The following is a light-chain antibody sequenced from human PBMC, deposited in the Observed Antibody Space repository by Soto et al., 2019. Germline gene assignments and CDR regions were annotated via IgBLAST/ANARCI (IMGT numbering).Light chain of an antibody. CDR2: KAS. CDR1: QSISSW. J-gene: IGKJ4*01. V-gene: IGKV1-5*03. Sequence: DIQMTQSPSTLSASVGDRVTITCRASQSISSWLAWYQQKPGKAPKLLIYKASSLESGVPSRFSGSGSGTEFTLTISSLQPDDFATYYCQQLGTFGGGTKVDIK. CDR3: QQLGT.